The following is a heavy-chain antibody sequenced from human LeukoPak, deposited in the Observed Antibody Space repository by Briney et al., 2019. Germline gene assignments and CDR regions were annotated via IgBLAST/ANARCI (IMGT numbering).Heavy chain of an antibody. CDR1: GFTFSSYA. Sequence: GSLRLSCAASGFTFSSYAMHWVRQAPGKGLEWVAVISYDGSNKYYADSVKGRFTISRDNSKNTLYLQMNSLRAEDTAVYYCARVELEMATIYYFDYWGQGTLVTASS. D-gene: IGHD5-24*01. J-gene: IGHJ4*02. CDR3: ARVELEMATIYYFDY. V-gene: IGHV3-30-3*01. CDR2: ISYDGSNK.